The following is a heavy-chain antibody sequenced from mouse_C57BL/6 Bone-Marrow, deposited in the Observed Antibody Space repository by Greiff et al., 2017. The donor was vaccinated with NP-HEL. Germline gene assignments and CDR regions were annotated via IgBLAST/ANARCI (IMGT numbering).Heavy chain of an antibody. D-gene: IGHD4-1*01. CDR3: ARDLGRYWYFDV. V-gene: IGHV5-16*01. Sequence: EVHLVESEGGLVQPGSSMKLSCTASGFTFSDYYMAWVRQVPEKGLEWVANINYDGSSTYYLDSLKSRFIISRDNAKNILYLQMSSLKSEDTATYYGARDLGRYWYFDVWGTGTTVTVS. J-gene: IGHJ1*03. CDR1: GFTFSDYY. CDR2: INYDGSST.